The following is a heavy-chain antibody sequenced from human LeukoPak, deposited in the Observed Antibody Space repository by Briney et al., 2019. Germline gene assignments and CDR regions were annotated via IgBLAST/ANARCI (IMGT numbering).Heavy chain of an antibody. Sequence: GGSLRLSCAASGFTFDDYAMHWVRQAPGKGLEWVSGISWNSGSIGYADSVKGRFTISRDNAKNSLYLQMNSLRAEDTALYYCAKVMGIVATMNDAFDIWGQGTMVTVSS. D-gene: IGHD5-12*01. CDR1: GFTFDDYA. J-gene: IGHJ3*02. CDR3: AKVMGIVATMNDAFDI. V-gene: IGHV3-9*01. CDR2: ISWNSGSI.